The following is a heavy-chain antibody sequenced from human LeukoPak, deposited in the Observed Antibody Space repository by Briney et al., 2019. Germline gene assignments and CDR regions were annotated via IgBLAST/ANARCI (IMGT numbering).Heavy chain of an antibody. CDR2: ISGYNGNT. V-gene: IGHV1-18*01. Sequence: GASVRVSCKASGYTFSRYSIIWVRQAPEQGLELMGWISGYNGNTNYAQKFQGRVTMTTDTSTQTTYMDLRNLRSDDTAIYFCARAPLLASALEKYNWFDPWGQGTLVIVSS. CDR3: ARAPLLASALEKYNWFDP. CDR1: GYTFSRYS. D-gene: IGHD3-3*02. J-gene: IGHJ5*02.